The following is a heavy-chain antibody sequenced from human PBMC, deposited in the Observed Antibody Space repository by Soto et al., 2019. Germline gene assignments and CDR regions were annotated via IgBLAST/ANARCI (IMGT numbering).Heavy chain of an antibody. D-gene: IGHD2-15*01. V-gene: IGHV4-34*01. CDR2: INHSGST. J-gene: IGHJ4*02. Sequence: SETLSLTRAVYGGSFSGYYWSWIRQPPGKGLEWIGEINHSGSTNYNPSLKSRVTISVDTSKNQFSLKLSSVTAADTAVYYCARGRSGDYFDYWGQGTLVTVSS. CDR1: GGSFSGYY. CDR3: ARGRSGDYFDY.